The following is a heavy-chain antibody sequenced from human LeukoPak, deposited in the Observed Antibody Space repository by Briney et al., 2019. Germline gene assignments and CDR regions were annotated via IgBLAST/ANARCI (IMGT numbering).Heavy chain of an antibody. D-gene: IGHD2-21*01. CDR3: ARGGLLSLLWFDY. CDR1: GYTFTGYY. CDR2: INPNSGDT. Sequence: ASMKVSCNAYGYTFTGYYMQWVRHAHGQVHDWMGSINPNSGDTDYAQKFQGSVTLTRNTSISTLYIYLSGLRTDHTDFYFCARGGLLSLLWFDYWGQESLVTVSS. J-gene: IGHJ4*02. V-gene: IGHV1-2*02.